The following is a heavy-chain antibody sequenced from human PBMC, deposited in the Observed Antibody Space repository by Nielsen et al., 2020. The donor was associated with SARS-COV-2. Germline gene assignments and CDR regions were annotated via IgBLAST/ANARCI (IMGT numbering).Heavy chain of an antibody. Sequence: GGSLRLSCTASGFTFGDYAMSWFRQAPGKGLEWVGFIRSKAYGGTTEYAASVKGRFTISRDDSKSIAYLQMNSLKTEDTAVYYCTTDSSGWWNYYMDVWGKGTTVTVSS. D-gene: IGHD6-19*01. CDR1: GFTFGDYA. CDR3: TTDSSGWWNYYMDV. J-gene: IGHJ6*03. CDR2: IRSKAYGGTT. V-gene: IGHV3-49*03.